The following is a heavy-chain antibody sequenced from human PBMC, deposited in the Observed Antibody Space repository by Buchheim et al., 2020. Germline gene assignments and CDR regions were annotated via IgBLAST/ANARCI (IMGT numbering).Heavy chain of an antibody. J-gene: IGHJ4*02. CDR2: ISYDGSNK. CDR3: ARGGYSYGYRFDY. Sequence: QVQLVESGGGVVQPGRSLRLSCAASGFTFSSYAMHWVRQAPGKGLEWVAVISYDGSNKYYSDSVKGRFTISRDNSKKPLYLQMNSLRAEDTAVYYCARGGYSYGYRFDYWGQGTL. CDR1: GFTFSSYA. V-gene: IGHV3-30-3*01. D-gene: IGHD5-18*01.